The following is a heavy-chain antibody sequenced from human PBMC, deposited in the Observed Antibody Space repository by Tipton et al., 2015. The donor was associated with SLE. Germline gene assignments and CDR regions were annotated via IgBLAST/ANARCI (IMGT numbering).Heavy chain of an antibody. V-gene: IGHV4-59*01. D-gene: IGHD4-17*01. J-gene: IGHJ3*02. CDR3: ARVDYGDYGGGAFDI. Sequence: TLSPTCTVSGGSISSYYWSWIRQPPGKGLEWIGYIYYSGSTNYNPSLKSRVTISVDTSKNQFSLKLSSVTAADTAVYYCARVDYGDYGGGAFDIWGQGTMVTVSS. CDR1: GGSISSYY. CDR2: IYYSGST.